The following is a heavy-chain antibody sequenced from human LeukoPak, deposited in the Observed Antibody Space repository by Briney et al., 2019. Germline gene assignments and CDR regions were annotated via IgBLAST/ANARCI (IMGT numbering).Heavy chain of an antibody. J-gene: IGHJ4*02. CDR2: ISGSGGST. CDR1: GFTLSSYA. V-gene: IGHV3-23*01. D-gene: IGHD3-3*01. Sequence: HPGGSLRLSCAASGFTLSSYAMSWVRQAPGKGLEWVSAISGSGGSTYYADSVKGRFTISRDNSKNTLYLQMDSFIAEDTAVYYCAKHYDFWSGPYGGWGQGTLVTVSS. CDR3: AKHYDFWSGPYGG.